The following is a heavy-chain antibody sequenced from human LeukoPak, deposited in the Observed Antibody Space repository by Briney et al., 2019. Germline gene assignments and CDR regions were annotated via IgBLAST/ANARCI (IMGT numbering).Heavy chain of an antibody. Sequence: PSQTLSLSCAVSGGSISSSDYYWHWIRQHTGKGLEWIGYVYYNGRTFYNPSLRSRVTFSVDTSKNQFSLELNSVTAADTAVYFCARGQYHYDTSGDDFDYWGQGTLVTVSS. CDR1: GGSISSSDYY. D-gene: IGHD3-22*01. CDR2: VYYNGRT. V-gene: IGHV4-31*11. CDR3: ARGQYHYDTSGDDFDY. J-gene: IGHJ4*02.